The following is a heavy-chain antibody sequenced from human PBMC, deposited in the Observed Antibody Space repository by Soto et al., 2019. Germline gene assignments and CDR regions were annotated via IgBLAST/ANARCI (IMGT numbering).Heavy chain of an antibody. CDR3: AKDTYDHDRSGYYIFDD. CDR2: ISYDGSNE. CDR1: GFTFSSYG. D-gene: IGHD3-22*01. Sequence: QVQLVESGGGVVQPGRSLRLSCAVSGFTFSSYGMHWVRQAPGKGLEWVAHISYDGSNEHYVDSVKGRFTISRDNSKNTLYLQMNSLRAEDTAVYYCAKDTYDHDRSGYYIFDDWGQGTLVTVSS. J-gene: IGHJ4*02. V-gene: IGHV3-30*18.